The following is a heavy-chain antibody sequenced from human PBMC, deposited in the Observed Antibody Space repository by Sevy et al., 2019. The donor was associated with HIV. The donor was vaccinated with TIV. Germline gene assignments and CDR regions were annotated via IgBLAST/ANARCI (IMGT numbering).Heavy chain of an antibody. CDR3: AREGGQSGSCYVFDF. Sequence: GGSLRLSCAASGFTFSDYSMNWVRQAPGKGLEWVSYISSSSSTIYYADSVKGRFTISRDNAKDSLYLQMNSLRDEDTAVYYCAREGGQSGSCYVFDFWGQGTLVTVSS. V-gene: IGHV3-48*02. CDR2: ISSSSSTI. CDR1: GFTFSDYS. J-gene: IGHJ4*02. D-gene: IGHD1-26*01.